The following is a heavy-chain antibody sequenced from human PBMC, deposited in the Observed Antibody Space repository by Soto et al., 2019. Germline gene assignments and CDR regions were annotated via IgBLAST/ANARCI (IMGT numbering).Heavy chain of an antibody. V-gene: IGHV3-48*03. CDR1: GFTFSNYE. Sequence: EVQVVESGGGLEQPGGSLRLSCAASGFTFSNYEMNWVRQAPGKGLEWDSYITSSGDTIYYADSVKGRFTVSRDNANNPLYLQMNSLRAYDTAVYYCTREILRTGDAFDIWGQGTMVTVS. J-gene: IGHJ3*02. D-gene: IGHD2-8*02. CDR2: ITSSGDTI. CDR3: TREILRTGDAFDI.